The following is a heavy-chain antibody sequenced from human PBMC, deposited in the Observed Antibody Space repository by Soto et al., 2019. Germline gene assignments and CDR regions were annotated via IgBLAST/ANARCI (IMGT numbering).Heavy chain of an antibody. J-gene: IGHJ4*02. CDR1: GYTFTSYG. CDR2: ISAYNGNT. V-gene: IGHV1-18*01. CDR3: ARDREWFPQHPLAY. D-gene: IGHD3-3*01. Sequence: EASVKVSCKASGYTFTSYGISWVRQAPGQGLEWMGWISAYNGNTNYAQKLQGRVTMTTDTSTSTAYMELRSLRSDDTAVYYCARDREWFPQHPLAYWGQGTLVTVS.